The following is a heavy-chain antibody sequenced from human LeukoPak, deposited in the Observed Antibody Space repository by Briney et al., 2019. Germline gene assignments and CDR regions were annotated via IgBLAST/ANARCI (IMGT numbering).Heavy chain of an antibody. CDR3: ARVPPSRSWQTDY. V-gene: IGHV3-21*01. J-gene: IGHJ4*02. CDR2: ISSSSSYI. D-gene: IGHD6-13*01. CDR1: GFTFSSYS. Sequence: GGSLRLSCAASGFTFSSYSMNWVRQAPGKGLEWVSYISSSSSYIYYAASVKVRFTISRDNAKNSLYLQMNSLRAEDTAVYYCARVPPSRSWQTDYWGQGTLVTVSS.